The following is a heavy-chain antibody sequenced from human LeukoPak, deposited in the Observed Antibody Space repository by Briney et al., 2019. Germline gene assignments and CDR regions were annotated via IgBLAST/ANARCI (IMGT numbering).Heavy chain of an antibody. V-gene: IGHV4-39*02. J-gene: IGHJ4*02. D-gene: IGHD1-7*01. CDR1: GASISSSSYY. CDR3: ARGIIGTFDF. Sequence: SETLFLTCTVSGASISSSSYYGAWIRQPPGKGLEWIGSIYFIGSTYYNTSFKSRVTISVDTSKNQFSLNLSSVTAADTAVYYCARGIIGTFDFWGQGILVSVSS. CDR2: IYFIGST.